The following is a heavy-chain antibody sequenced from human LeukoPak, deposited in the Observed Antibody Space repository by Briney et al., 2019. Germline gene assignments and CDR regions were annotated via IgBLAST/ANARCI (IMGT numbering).Heavy chain of an antibody. Sequence: SETLSLTCTVSGYSISSGYYWGWIRQPPGKGLEWIGSIYHSGSTYYNPSLKSRVTISVDTSKNQFSLKLSSVTAADTAVYYCAREGYDSRGFPRAFDIWGQGTMVTVSS. CDR1: GYSISSGYY. D-gene: IGHD3-22*01. V-gene: IGHV4-38-2*02. CDR3: AREGYDSRGFPRAFDI. CDR2: IYHSGST. J-gene: IGHJ3*02.